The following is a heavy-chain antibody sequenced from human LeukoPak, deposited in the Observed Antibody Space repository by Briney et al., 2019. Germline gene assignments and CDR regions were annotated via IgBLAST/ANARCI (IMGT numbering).Heavy chain of an antibody. CDR2: IYHSGDT. Sequence: SETLSFTCAVSGYSISSGSYWGWVRQPPGKGLEWIGSIYHSGDTYYNPSLRSRLTISVDKFKNQFSLKLTSMTAADTAVYYCSGQGSRSWYGDFDYWGQGTLVTVSS. D-gene: IGHD6-13*01. CDR3: SGQGSRSWYGDFDY. J-gene: IGHJ4*02. CDR1: GYSISSGSY. V-gene: IGHV4-38-2*01.